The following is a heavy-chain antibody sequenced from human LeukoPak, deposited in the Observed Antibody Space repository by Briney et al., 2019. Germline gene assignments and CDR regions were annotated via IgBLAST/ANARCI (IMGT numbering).Heavy chain of an antibody. V-gene: IGHV4-39*01. Sequence: SQTLSLTCTVSGGSISISSYYSGWIRQPPGKGLDWIVGIYCSWSTYYNPSLKSRVTISVDTSKNQFSLKLSSVTAADTAVYYCARSYYDSSGFGAFDIWGQGTMVTVSS. J-gene: IGHJ3*02. D-gene: IGHD3-22*01. CDR3: ARSYYDSSGFGAFDI. CDR2: IYCSWST. CDR1: GGSISISSYY.